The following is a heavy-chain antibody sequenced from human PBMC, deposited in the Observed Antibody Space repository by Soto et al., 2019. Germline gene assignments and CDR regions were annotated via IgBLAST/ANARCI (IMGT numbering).Heavy chain of an antibody. CDR2: ISYDGSNK. V-gene: IGHV3-30*18. CDR1: GFTFSSYG. D-gene: IGHD2-15*01. Sequence: QVQLVESWGGVVQPGRSLRLSCAASGFTFSSYGMHWVRQAPGKGLEWVAVISYDGSNKYYADSVKGRFTISRDNSKNPLYLQMNSLRAEDTAVYYCAKAVVVVAATIYYYGMDVWGQGTTVTVSS. J-gene: IGHJ6*02. CDR3: AKAVVVVAATIYYYGMDV.